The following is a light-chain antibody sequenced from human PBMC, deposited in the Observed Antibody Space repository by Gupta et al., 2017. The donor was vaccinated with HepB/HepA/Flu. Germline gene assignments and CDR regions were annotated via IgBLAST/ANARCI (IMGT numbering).Light chain of an antibody. J-gene: IGLJ2*01. CDR3: HSAASSGTVV. V-gene: IGLV3-25*03. Sequence: SSELTQPPSVSVSPGQTARITCSGDALPKQYAYWYQQKPGQAPVLVIYKDSGRPSRTPERFSGSSSGTTVTLTISGDEEDDAADYYSHSAASSGTVVFGGGTKLTVL. CDR2: KDS. CDR1: ALPKQY.